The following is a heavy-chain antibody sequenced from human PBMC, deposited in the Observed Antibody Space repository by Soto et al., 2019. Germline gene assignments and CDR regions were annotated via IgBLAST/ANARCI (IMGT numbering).Heavy chain of an antibody. J-gene: IGHJ1*01. CDR2: IFSGGST. Sequence: EVQLAESGGGLVQPGGSLRLSCAASGFTVGTSYMTWVRQAPGKGPEWISVIFSGGSTFYADSVKGRFIISRDNSKNTVYLQINSLRGEDTAVYYCARGGSAAAKASEHWGQGILVTVSS. CDR1: GFTVGTSY. CDR3: ARGGSAAAKASEH. V-gene: IGHV3-66*01. D-gene: IGHD2-15*01.